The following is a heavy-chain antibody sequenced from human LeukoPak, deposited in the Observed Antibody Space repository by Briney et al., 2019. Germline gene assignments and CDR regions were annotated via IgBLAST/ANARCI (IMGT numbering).Heavy chain of an antibody. CDR2: ISSSSSYI. J-gene: IGHJ4*02. D-gene: IGHD5-18*01. CDR1: GFTFSSYS. CDR3: ARERGTAMVGYYFDY. Sequence: GGSLRLSCAASGFTFSSYSMNWVRQAPGKGLEWVSSISSSSSYIYYADSVKGRFTISRDNAKNSLYLQMNSLRAEGTAVYYCARERGTAMVGYYFDYWGQGTLVTVSS. V-gene: IGHV3-21*01.